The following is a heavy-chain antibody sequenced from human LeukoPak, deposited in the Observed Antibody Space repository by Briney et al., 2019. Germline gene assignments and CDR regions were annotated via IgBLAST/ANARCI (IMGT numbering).Heavy chain of an antibody. V-gene: IGHV4-34*01. CDR3: ARYCSRTSCYPSTRPTRTSSKRKEYNWFDP. D-gene: IGHD2-2*01. CDR2: INHSGST. CDR1: GGSFSGYY. Sequence: PSETLSLTCAVYGGSFSGYYWSWIRQPPGKGLEWIGEINHSGSTNYNPSLKSRVTISVDTPKNQFSLKLSSVTAADTAVYYCARYCSRTSCYPSTRPTRTSSKRKEYNWFDPWGQGTLVTVSS. J-gene: IGHJ5*02.